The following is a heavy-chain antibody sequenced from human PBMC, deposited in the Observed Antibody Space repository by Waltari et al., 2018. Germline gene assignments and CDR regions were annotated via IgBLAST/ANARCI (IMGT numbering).Heavy chain of an antibody. V-gene: IGHV1-69-2*01. Sequence: EVQLVQSGAEVKKPGATVKISCKVSGYTFTDYYMHWVQQAPGKGLEWMGLVDTEDGETIYAEKFQGRVTITADTSTDTAYMELSSLRSEDTAVYYCATDAPAVEMATTERYYYYYMDVWGKGTTVTVSS. CDR2: VDTEDGET. J-gene: IGHJ6*03. CDR3: ATDAPAVEMATTERYYYYYMDV. D-gene: IGHD5-12*01. CDR1: GYTFTDYY.